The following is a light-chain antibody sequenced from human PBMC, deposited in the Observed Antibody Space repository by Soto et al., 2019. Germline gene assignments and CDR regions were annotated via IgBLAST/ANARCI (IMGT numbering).Light chain of an antibody. CDR1: QSVSSN. CDR2: GAS. V-gene: IGKV3-15*01. J-gene: IGKJ1*01. Sequence: EIGMTQSPATLSVSPGERATLSCRASQSVSSNLAWYQQKPGQAPRLLIYGASTRATGIPARFSGSGSGTEFTPTISSLQSEDFAVYYCQQYNNWPRTFGQGTKVDIK. CDR3: QQYNNWPRT.